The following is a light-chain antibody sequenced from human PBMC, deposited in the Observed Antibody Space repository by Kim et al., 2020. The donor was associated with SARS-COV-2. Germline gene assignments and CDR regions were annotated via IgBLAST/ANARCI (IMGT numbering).Light chain of an antibody. J-gene: IGLJ3*02. Sequence: GQKVTISGSGSSSNIGNNYVSWYQQLPGTAPKLLIYDNNKRPSGIPDRFSGSKSGTSATLGITGLQTGDEADYYCGTWHSSLSAWVFGGGTQLTVL. CDR1: SSNIGNNY. CDR3: GTWHSSLSAWV. CDR2: DNN. V-gene: IGLV1-51*01.